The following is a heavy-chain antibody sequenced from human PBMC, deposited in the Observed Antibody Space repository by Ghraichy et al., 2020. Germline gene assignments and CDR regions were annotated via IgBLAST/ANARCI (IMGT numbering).Heavy chain of an antibody. CDR1: GGSFSGYY. CDR3: ARARSRLYTGGYFDY. J-gene: IGHJ4*02. V-gene: IGHV4-34*01. Sequence: ESLNISCAVYGGSFSGYYWSWIRQPPGKGLEWIGEINHSGSTNYNPSLKSRVTISVDTSKNQFSLKLSSVTAADTAVYYCARARSRLYTGGYFDYWGQGTLVTVSS. D-gene: IGHD3-16*01. CDR2: INHSGST.